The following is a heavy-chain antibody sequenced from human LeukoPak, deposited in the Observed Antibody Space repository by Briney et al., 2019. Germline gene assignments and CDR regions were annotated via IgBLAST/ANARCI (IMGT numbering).Heavy chain of an antibody. CDR2: IYYSESA. CDR1: GGSISSGDYF. D-gene: IGHD6-19*01. V-gene: IGHV4-30-4*01. J-gene: IGHJ2*01. Sequence: PSETLSLTCNVSGGSISSGDYFWSWIRQPPGKGLEWIGYIYYSESAYYSPSLRSRFTISVDTSENQFSLKLSSVTATDTAVYYCARAEVTAGTKYFDLWGRGTLVTVSS. CDR3: ARAEVTAGTKYFDL.